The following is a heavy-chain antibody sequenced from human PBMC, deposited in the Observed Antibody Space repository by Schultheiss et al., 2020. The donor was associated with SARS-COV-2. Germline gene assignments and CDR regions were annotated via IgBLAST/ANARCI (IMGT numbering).Heavy chain of an antibody. CDR3: ARDQIHWFDP. CDR1: GGSISSGGYY. Sequence: LRLSCTVSGGSISSGGYYWSWTRQHPGKGLEWIGYIYYSGSTYYNPSLKSRVTISVDTSKNQFSLKLSSVTAADTAVYYCARDQIHWFDPWGQGTLVTVSS. CDR2: IYYSGST. J-gene: IGHJ5*02. V-gene: IGHV4-31*03.